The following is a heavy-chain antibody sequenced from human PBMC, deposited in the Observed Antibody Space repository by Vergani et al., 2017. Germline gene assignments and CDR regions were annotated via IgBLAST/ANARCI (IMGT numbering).Heavy chain of an antibody. CDR2: MNGDGDTI. CDR3: ARARKFRFGVVWENWFDP. CDR1: GFTFNEYW. D-gene: IGHD3-3*01. V-gene: IGHV3-74*01. Sequence: EVDLVESGGGLVQPWGSLRLSCAASGFTFNEYWMHWARQVPGKGLVWVSGMNGDGDTISYADSVKGRFTISRDNAKNTLFLQMNSLRAEDTAVYYCARARKFRFGVVWENWFDPWGQGTLVTVSS. J-gene: IGHJ5*02.